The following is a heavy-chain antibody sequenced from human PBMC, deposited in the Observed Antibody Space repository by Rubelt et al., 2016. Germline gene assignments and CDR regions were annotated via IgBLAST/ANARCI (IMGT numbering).Heavy chain of an antibody. Sequence: QVTLRESGPALVKPTQTLTLTCTFSGFSLSTSGMCVSWIRQPPGKALEWLARIDWAGDKYYSTSLKTRLTISKDTSKNQVVLTMTNMDPVDTATYYCARILLPDYYDSSGGMDVWGQGTTVTVSS. D-gene: IGHD3-22*01. CDR2: IDWAGDK. CDR1: GFSLSTSGMC. V-gene: IGHV2-70*15. CDR3: ARILLPDYYDSSGGMDV. J-gene: IGHJ6*02.